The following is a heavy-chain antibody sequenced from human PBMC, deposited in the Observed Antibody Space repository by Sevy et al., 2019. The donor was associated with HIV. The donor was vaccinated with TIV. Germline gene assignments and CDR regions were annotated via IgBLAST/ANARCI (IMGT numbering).Heavy chain of an antibody. CDR1: GFSFSHYA. D-gene: IGHD2-8*01. Sequence: GGSLRLSCAVSGFSFSHYAFHWVRQAPGKGLEWVSLISYDGTYKYYAASVKGRFTISRDNSKNTLYLQMNSLRGNDTVVYYCARVAVSYCTNDCYHRFDYWGPGALVTVSS. CDR3: ARVAVSYCTNDCYHRFDY. V-gene: IGHV3-30-3*01. J-gene: IGHJ4*02. CDR2: ISYDGTYK.